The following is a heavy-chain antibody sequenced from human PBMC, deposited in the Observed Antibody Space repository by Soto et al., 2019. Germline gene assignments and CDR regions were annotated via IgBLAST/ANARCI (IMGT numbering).Heavy chain of an antibody. Sequence: GGSLRLSCAASGFTFSSYSMNWVRQAPGKGLEWVSSISSSSSYIYYADSVKGRFTISRDNAKNSLYLQMNNLRAEDTAVYYCARIRLGYDAFDIWGQGTMVTVSS. J-gene: IGHJ3*02. V-gene: IGHV3-21*01. CDR3: ARIRLGYDAFDI. D-gene: IGHD2-15*01. CDR1: GFTFSSYS. CDR2: ISSSSSYI.